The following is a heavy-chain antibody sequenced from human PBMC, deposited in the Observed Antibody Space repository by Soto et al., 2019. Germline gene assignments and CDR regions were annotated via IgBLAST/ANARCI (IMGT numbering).Heavy chain of an antibody. CDR2: VFYTGST. J-gene: IGHJ5*02. V-gene: IGHV4-30-4*01. D-gene: IGHD6-19*01. CDR3: ARDSGIAVASRFDP. Sequence: SETLSLTCTVSGGSISSADYYWSWIRQTKGKGKKWIGHVFYTGSTDYNPSLKSRPSISVDTSKNQFSLKLSSVTAADTVVYYCARDSGIAVASRFDPWGQGTLVTVSS. CDR1: GGSISSADYY.